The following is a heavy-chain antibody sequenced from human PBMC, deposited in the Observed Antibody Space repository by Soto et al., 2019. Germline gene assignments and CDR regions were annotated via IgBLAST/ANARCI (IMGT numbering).Heavy chain of an antibody. CDR1: GYTFTSYA. CDR2: INAGNGNT. Sequence: ASVKVSCKASGYTFTSYAMHWVRQAPGQRLEWMGWINAGNGNTKYSQKFQGRVTITRDTSASTAYMELSSLRSEDTAVYYCARDQYYDILTGYQNWFDPWGQGTLVTVSS. J-gene: IGHJ5*02. CDR3: ARDQYYDILTGYQNWFDP. V-gene: IGHV1-3*01. D-gene: IGHD3-9*01.